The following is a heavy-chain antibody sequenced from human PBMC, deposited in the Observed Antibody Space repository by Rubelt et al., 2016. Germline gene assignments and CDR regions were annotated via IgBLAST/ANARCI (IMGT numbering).Heavy chain of an antibody. CDR1: GYTFTGYY. D-gene: IGHD5-12*01. Sequence: QVQLVQSGAEVKKPGASVKVSCKASGYTFTGYYMHWVRQAPGQGLEWMGWISASSASIQYAEKFEGRVAMAPDTSTREFYMELRNLRSDDSTICYCVRPNSGFDARAFDLWGQGTRVTVSS. CDR3: VRPNSGFDARAFDL. CDR2: ISASSASI. V-gene: IGHV1-2*02. J-gene: IGHJ3*01.